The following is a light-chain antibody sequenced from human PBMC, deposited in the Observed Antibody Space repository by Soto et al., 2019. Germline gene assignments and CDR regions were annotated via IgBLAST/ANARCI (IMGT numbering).Light chain of an antibody. V-gene: IGKV1-27*01. J-gene: IGKJ4*01. CDR3: QKCKVAPFT. CDR1: QDIGNF. CDR2: AAS. Sequence: DIKITQSPSSLSAFVGYRVTITCRASQDIGNFLAWYQQKPGKVPKLLIYAASTLQSGVPSRFSGSGSGTDFTLTISSLQPEDVATYYCQKCKVAPFTLGGGTKVDIK.